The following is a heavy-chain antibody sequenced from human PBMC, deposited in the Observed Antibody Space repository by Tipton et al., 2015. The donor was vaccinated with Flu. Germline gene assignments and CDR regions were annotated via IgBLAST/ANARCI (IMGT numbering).Heavy chain of an antibody. CDR1: GGSLSGYY. J-gene: IGHJ5*02. D-gene: IGHD3-22*01. CDR3: TRGTIYYDSRGFEYYRFGP. Sequence: TLSLTCNVSGGSLSGYYWSWIRQPAGKGLEWIGRVSSSGSTRYNPSLKGRATISLDMSRNQFSLKLISVTAADTAVYYCTRGTIYYDSRGFEYYRFGPWGQGSLVSVSS. V-gene: IGHV4-4*07. CDR2: VSSSGST.